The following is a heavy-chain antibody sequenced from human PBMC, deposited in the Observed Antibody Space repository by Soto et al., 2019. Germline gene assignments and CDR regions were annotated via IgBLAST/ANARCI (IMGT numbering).Heavy chain of an antibody. CDR1: GYTLTELS. CDR3: ATDPVVVPAAIKWFEP. D-gene: IGHD2-2*02. J-gene: IGHJ5*02. V-gene: IGHV1-24*01. CDR2: FDPEDGET. Sequence: GASVKVSCKVSGYTLTELSMHWVRQAPGKGLEWMGGFDPEDGETIYAQKFQGRVTMTEDTSTDTAYMELSSLRSEDTAVYYCATDPVVVPAAIKWFEPWAREPWSPSPQ.